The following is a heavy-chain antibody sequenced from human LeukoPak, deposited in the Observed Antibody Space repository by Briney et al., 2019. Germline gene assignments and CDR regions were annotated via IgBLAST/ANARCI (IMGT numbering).Heavy chain of an antibody. J-gene: IGHJ4*02. V-gene: IGHV3-21*01. CDR2: ISSSSSYK. D-gene: IGHD1-26*01. CDR1: GFNFSSYS. CDR3: AKVMGIYYSSLSSGAFDY. Sequence: GGSLRLSCAASGFNFSSYSMNWVRQAPGKGLKWVSSISSSSSYKYHADSVKGRFTISRDNAKNSLYLQMNSLRAEDTAVYYCAKVMGIYYSSLSSGAFDYWGQGTLVTVSS.